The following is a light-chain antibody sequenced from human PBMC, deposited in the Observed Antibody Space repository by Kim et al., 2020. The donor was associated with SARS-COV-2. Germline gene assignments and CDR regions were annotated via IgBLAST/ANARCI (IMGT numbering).Light chain of an antibody. CDR2: SNN. CDR1: RSNVGTNT. Sequence: GRRVTISCSGSRSNVGTNTVSWYQQLPGTAPKLLIYSNNQRPSGVPDRFSGSKSDTSASLAISGLQSEDEADYHCASWDDSLIGPVFGGGTQLTVL. V-gene: IGLV1-44*01. CDR3: ASWDDSLIGPV. J-gene: IGLJ3*02.